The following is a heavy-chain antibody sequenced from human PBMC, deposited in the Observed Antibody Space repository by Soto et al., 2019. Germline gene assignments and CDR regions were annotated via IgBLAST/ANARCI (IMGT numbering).Heavy chain of an antibody. CDR1: GGSISSSTYS. CDR2: MFHSGRT. D-gene: IGHD2-2*01. CDR3: ARGYCNSSTCSRYNWFDP. Sequence: SETLSLTCAVSGGSISSSTYSWSWIRQPPGQALEWIGHMFHSGRTYYNPSLESRVTISLDRSKNQFSLKLSSVTAADTAVYYCARGYCNSSTCSRYNWFDPWGQGTLVTVSS. V-gene: IGHV4-30-2*01. J-gene: IGHJ5*02.